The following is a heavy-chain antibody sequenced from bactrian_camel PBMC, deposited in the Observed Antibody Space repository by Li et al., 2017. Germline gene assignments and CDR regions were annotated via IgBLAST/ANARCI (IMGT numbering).Heavy chain of an antibody. Sequence: QLVESGGGSVDAGGSLTLSCAASGSGYISGTACMGWFRQVTGKEREGVAVIGSDGVTTYTDSVKGRFTISKDNAKRTLYLQMNSLEPEDTALYYCGASAYRCATAALNSEYFGYWGQGTQVTVS. V-gene: IGHV3S53*01. CDR1: GSGYISGTAC. CDR3: GASAYRCATAALNSEYFGY. J-gene: IGHJ6*01. CDR2: IGSDGVT. D-gene: IGHD1*01.